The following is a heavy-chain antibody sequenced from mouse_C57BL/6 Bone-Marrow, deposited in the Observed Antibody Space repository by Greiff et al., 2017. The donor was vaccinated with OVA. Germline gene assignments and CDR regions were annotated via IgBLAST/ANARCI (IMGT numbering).Heavy chain of an antibody. D-gene: IGHD2-3*01. Sequence: VQLQQSGPELVKPGASVKISCKASGYSFTGYYMNWVKQSPEKSLEWIGEINPSTGGTTYNQKFKAKATLTVDKSSSTAYMQLNSLTSEDSAVYYCARSGEAGYDGYPYCFDYWGQGTTLTVSS. CDR3: ARSGEAGYDGYPYCFDY. V-gene: IGHV1-42*01. J-gene: IGHJ2*01. CDR1: GYSFTGYY. CDR2: INPSTGGT.